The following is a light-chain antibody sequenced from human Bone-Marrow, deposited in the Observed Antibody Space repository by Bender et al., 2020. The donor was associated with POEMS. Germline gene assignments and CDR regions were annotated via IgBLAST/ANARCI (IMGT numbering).Light chain of an antibody. CDR1: SSKFGSYP. CDR3: ATWEDSVNGWV. J-gene: IGLJ3*02. CDR2: NNS. V-gene: IGLV1-44*01. Sequence: QSVLTQPPSASGTPGQRVTISCSGSSSKFGSYPVNWYQQLPGAAPKLVIFNNSQRPSGVPDRFSGSNSGTSASLAISGLLSEDEGDFNCATWEDSVNGWVFGGGTKLTDL.